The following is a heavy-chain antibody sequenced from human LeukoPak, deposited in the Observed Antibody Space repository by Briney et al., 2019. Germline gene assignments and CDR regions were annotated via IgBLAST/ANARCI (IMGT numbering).Heavy chain of an antibody. D-gene: IGHD3-10*01. V-gene: IGHV3-21*01. J-gene: IGHJ6*02. CDR2: ISSSSSYI. CDR1: GFTFSSYS. CDR3: ARACVVTMVRGIRRNYYGMDV. Sequence: TGGSLRLSCAASGFTFSSYSMNWVRQAPGKGLEWVSSISSSSSYIYYADSVKGRFTISRDNAKNSLYLQMNSLRAEDTAVYYCARACVVTMVRGIRRNYYGMDVWGQGTTVTVSS.